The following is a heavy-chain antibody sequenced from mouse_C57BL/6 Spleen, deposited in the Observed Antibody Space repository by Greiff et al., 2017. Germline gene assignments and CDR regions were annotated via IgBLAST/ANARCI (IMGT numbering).Heavy chain of an antibody. Sequence: QVILKVSGPGILQPSQTLSLTCSFSGFSLSTFGMGVGWIRQPSGKGLEWLAHIWWDDDKYYNPALKSRRTISKDTSKNRVFLEIANVDTADTATYYCARIEQSPKVLLRRGYFDVWGTGTTVTVSA. CDR2: IWWDDDK. CDR1: GFSLSTFGMG. D-gene: IGHD1-2*01. CDR3: ARIEQSPKVLLRRGYFDV. J-gene: IGHJ1*03. V-gene: IGHV8-8*01.